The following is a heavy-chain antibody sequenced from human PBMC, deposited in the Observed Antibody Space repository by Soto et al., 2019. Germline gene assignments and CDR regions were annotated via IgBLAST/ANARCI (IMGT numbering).Heavy chain of an antibody. V-gene: IGHV6-1*01. Sequence: QVQLQQSGPGLVKPSQTLSLTCAISGDSVSSGNAVWNWIRQSPSRGLEWLGRTYYRSQWNYDYAESLKSRITITPDTSKNQFSLQLNSVTPEDTAVYFCARENTMIRGVINPLDYWGQGTLVTVSS. CDR3: ARENTMIRGVINPLDY. CDR1: GDSVSSGNAV. CDR2: TYYRSQWNY. D-gene: IGHD3-10*01. J-gene: IGHJ4*02.